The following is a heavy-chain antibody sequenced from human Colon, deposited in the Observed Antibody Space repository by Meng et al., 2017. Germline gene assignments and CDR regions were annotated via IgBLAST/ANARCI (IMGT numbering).Heavy chain of an antibody. CDR3: GKREYISGLTY. CDR1: GYTFNDYY. CDR2: INPKSGGT. V-gene: IGHV1-2*06. D-gene: IGHD6-19*01. Sequence: GQAVESGGEVKKPGASVKVSCKASGYTFNDYYIHWVRQAPGQGLEWMGRINPKSGGTNSAQIFQGRVTMTRDTSISTVYMELTRLRSDDTALYYCGKREYISGLTYWGQGTLVTVSS. J-gene: IGHJ4*02.